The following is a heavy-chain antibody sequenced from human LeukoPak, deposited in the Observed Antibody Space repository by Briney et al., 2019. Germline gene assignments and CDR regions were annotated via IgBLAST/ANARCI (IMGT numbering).Heavy chain of an antibody. D-gene: IGHD3-9*01. V-gene: IGHV3-21*01. CDR1: GFTFSSYS. CDR3: ARDDAGYFDAFDI. CDR2: ISSSSSYI. J-gene: IGHJ3*02. Sequence: GGSLRLSCAASGFTFSSYSMNWVRQAPGKGLEWVSSISSSSSYIYYADSVKGRFTISRDNAKNSLYLQMSSLRAEDTAVYYCARDDAGYFDAFDIWGQGTMVTVSS.